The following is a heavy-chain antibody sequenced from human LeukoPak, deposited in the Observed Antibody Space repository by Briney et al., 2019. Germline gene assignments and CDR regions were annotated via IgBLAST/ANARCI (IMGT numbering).Heavy chain of an antibody. CDR2: INAGNGNR. J-gene: IGHJ3*02. V-gene: IGHV1-3*03. CDR3: VRDQGSWSIAAHLDTFDM. CDR1: GYTFTSYT. Sequence: ASVKVSCKASGYTFTSYTIHWVRQAPGQRLEWMGWINAGNGNRKYSQEFQDRVTITRDTSASTAYMELSSLTAEDTAVYFCVRDQGSWSIAAHLDTFDMWGQGTMVTVSS. D-gene: IGHD6-6*01.